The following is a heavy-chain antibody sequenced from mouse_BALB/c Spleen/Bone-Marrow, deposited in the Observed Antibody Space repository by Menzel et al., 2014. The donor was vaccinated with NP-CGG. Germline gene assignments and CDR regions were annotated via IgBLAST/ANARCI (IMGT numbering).Heavy chain of an antibody. D-gene: IGHD2-1*01. CDR3: AREKVYYGISWFAY. CDR1: GYSFTTYW. V-gene: IGHV1-61*01. J-gene: IGHJ3*01. CDR2: IHPSDSET. Sequence: QVQLKQSGTEVVRPGASVKLSRKASGYSFTTYWMNWVKQRPGQGLEWIGMIHPSDSETRLNQKFKDKATLTVDISSSTAYMQLNSPTSEDSAVYYCAREKVYYGISWFAYWGQGTLVTVSA.